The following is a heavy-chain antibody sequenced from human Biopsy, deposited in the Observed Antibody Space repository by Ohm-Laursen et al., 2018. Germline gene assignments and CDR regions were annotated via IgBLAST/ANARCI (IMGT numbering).Heavy chain of an antibody. D-gene: IGHD6-19*01. CDR2: IYDRGSTA. Sequence: SETLSLTCTVSGGSISSFYWTWIRQPPGQGLEYIGYIYDRGSTANYNPSLESRVTMSVDMPKNQFSLKLSSVTAADTAIYYCARGMRSSGWPYFDSWGQGTLVTVSS. J-gene: IGHJ4*02. CDR3: ARGMRSSGWPYFDS. V-gene: IGHV4-59*01. CDR1: GGSISSFY.